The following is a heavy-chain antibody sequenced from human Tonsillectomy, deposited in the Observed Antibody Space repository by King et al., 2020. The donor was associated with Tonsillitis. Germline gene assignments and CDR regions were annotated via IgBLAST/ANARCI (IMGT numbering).Heavy chain of an antibody. D-gene: IGHD4-17*01. V-gene: IGHV4-34*01. CDR1: GGSFSGYY. CDR2: INHGGST. J-gene: IGHJ4*02. Sequence: VQLQQWGAGLLKPSETLSLTCAVYGGSFSGYYWSWIRQPPGKGLEGIGEINHGGSTNYTPSLKSRVTISVDTSKSQFSLKLNSVTAADTAVYYCARAFSVTRLDWGRGTLVTVSS. CDR3: ARAFSVTRLD.